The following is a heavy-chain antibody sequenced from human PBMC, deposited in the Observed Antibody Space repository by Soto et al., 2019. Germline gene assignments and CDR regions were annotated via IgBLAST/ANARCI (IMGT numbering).Heavy chain of an antibody. CDR2: ILNDGSNR. CDR3: ARDEEYSGNGIDG. D-gene: IGHD3-10*01. V-gene: IGHV3-33*01. CDR1: GFTFSNYG. J-gene: IGHJ6*02. Sequence: QVQLVESGGGVVQPGRSVRLSCAASGFTFSNYGMHWVRQAPGKGLEWVAVILNDGSNRYHADSVKDRFTISRDNSKNTLYLQMNSLRAEDTAVYYWARDEEYSGNGIDGWGQGTTVTVS.